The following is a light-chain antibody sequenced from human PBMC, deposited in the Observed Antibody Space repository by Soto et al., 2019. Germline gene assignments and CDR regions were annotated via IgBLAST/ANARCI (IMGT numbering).Light chain of an antibody. CDR1: QSVSSN. CDR3: QQYNNWPGFT. CDR2: GAS. J-gene: IGKJ3*01. Sequence: EIVMTQSPATLSVSPGERATLSCRASQSVSSNLAWYQQKNGQAPRLLIYGASTRATAIPARFSGSGSGTEFTLTISSLQSEDFAVYYCQQYNNWPGFTFGPGTTVDIK. V-gene: IGKV3-15*01.